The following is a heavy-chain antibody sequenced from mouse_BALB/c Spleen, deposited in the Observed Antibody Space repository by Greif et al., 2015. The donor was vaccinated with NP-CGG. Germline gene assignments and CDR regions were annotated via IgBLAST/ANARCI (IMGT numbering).Heavy chain of an antibody. D-gene: IGHD2-3*01. CDR3: ARDIGDGYHYAMDY. CDR1: GFTFTDYY. Sequence: EVKLMESGGGLVQPGGSLRLSCATSGFTFTDYYMSWVRQPPGKALEWLGFIRNKANGYTTEYSASVKGRFTISRDNSQSILYLQMNTLRAEDSATYYCARDIGDGYHYAMDYWGQGTSVTVSS. CDR2: IRNKANGYTT. V-gene: IGHV7-3*02. J-gene: IGHJ4*01.